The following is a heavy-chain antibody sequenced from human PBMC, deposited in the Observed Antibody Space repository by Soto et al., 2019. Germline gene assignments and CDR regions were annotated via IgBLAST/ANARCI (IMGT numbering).Heavy chain of an antibody. Sequence: QVQLQESGPGLVKASQTLSLTCNVSGGSISSGGYYWTWIRQHPGKGLEWIGNIHHSGSTFYNPSRKSRVSTSVDTSKNQFSLKLSSVTAADTAVYFWVRGVLSWGQGTLVTVSS. CDR2: IHHSGST. CDR3: VRGVLS. CDR1: GGSISSGGYY. J-gene: IGHJ1*01. D-gene: IGHD3-10*01. V-gene: IGHV4-31*03.